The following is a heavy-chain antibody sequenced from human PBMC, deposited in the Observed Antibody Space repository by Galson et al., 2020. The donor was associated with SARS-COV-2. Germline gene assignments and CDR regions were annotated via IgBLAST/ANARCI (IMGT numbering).Heavy chain of an antibody. CDR2: ISRHGDTI. CDR1: GFTFSNSY. J-gene: IGHJ2*01. CDR3: AKALDGQNFFDL. V-gene: IGHV3-11*04. Sequence: NSGGSLRLSCAASGFTFSNSYMSWIRQAPGKGLEWVSYISRHGDTIYYPNSVKGRFTVSGDNAKKFLYLQMNSLRAEDTAVYYCAKALDGQNFFDLWGRGTLVTVSS.